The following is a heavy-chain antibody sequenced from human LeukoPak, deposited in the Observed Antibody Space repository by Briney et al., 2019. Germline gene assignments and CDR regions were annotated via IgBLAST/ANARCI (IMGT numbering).Heavy chain of an antibody. Sequence: HPRGSLRLSCAAPGFTFSSYWMHWVRRGPGKGLVWVLCINSDGSSPSYADSVKGRFTISRDNAKNTLYLQMNSQKAEDTAVYYFTRGRRGNYFDNWGQGTLVTVSS. CDR2: INSDGSSP. J-gene: IGHJ4*02. D-gene: IGHD3-16*01. V-gene: IGHV3-74*01. CDR3: TRGRRGNYFDN. CDR1: GFTFSSYW.